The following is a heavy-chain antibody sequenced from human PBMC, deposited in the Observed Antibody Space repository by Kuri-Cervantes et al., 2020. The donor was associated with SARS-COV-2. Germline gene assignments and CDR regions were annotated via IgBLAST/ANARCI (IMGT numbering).Heavy chain of an antibody. Sequence: GESLKISCAVSGFTFSSYAMSWVRQAPGKGREWVAAISGSGASTYYADSVKGRFTISRDNSNNTLYLQINSLRAENTAVYYCAKGVAAADSYYFDYWGQGTLVTVSS. CDR1: GFTFSSYA. V-gene: IGHV3-23*01. J-gene: IGHJ4*02. CDR2: ISGSGAST. CDR3: AKGVAAADSYYFDY. D-gene: IGHD6-13*01.